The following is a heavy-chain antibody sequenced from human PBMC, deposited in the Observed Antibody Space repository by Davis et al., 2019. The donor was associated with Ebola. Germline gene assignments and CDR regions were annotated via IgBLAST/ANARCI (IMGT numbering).Heavy chain of an antibody. V-gene: IGHV1-8*01. CDR1: GYTFTSYD. CDR3: ARGSAPRQQWLVLYYYYGMDV. J-gene: IGHJ6*04. D-gene: IGHD6-19*01. CDR2: MNPNSGNT. Sequence: AASVKVSCKASGYTFTSYDINWVRQATGQGLEWMGWMNPNSGNTGYAQKFQGRVTMTRNTSISPAYMELSSLISEDTAVYYCARGSAPRQQWLVLYYYYGMDVWGKGTTVTVSS.